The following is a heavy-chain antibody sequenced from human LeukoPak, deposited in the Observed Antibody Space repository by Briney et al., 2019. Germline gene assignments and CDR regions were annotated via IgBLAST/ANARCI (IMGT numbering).Heavy chain of an antibody. CDR3: AKGLTNLGDD. CDR1: AFTFGSYA. J-gene: IGHJ4*02. V-gene: IGHV3-23*01. CDR2: ISETGGGT. Sequence: GGSLRLSCAASAFTFGSYAVSWVRQAPGQGLEWVSGISETGGGTYYADSVKGRFTISRDNSKNTLYLQMNSLRPEDTAVYYCAKGLTNLGDDWGQGTLVTVSS. D-gene: IGHD3-9*01.